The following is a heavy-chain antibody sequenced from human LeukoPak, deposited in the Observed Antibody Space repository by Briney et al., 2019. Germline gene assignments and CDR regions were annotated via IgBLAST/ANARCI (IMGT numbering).Heavy chain of an antibody. CDR2: INSDGSST. CDR1: GFSFSSYW. Sequence: GGSLRLSCAASGFSFSSYWMYWVRQAPGKGLVWVSRINSDGSSTTYADSVKGRFTISRDNSKNRLYLQMNSLRAEDTAVYYCAKDHYDTGGTYSFDPWGQGTLVTVSS. V-gene: IGHV3-74*01. J-gene: IGHJ5*02. D-gene: IGHD2-8*02. CDR3: AKDHYDTGGTYSFDP.